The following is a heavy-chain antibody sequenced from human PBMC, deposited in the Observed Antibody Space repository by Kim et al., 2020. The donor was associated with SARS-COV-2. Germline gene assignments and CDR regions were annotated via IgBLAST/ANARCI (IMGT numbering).Heavy chain of an antibody. CDR3: ARGPGISSGYYYYYYGMDV. J-gene: IGHJ6*02. Sequence: GRFTISRDNSKNTLYLQMNSLRAEDTAVYYCARGPGISSGYYYYYYGMDVWGQGTTVTVSS. D-gene: IGHD3-22*01. V-gene: IGHV3-53*01.